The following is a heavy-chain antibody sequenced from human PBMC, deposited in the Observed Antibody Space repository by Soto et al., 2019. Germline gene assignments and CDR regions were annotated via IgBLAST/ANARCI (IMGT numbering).Heavy chain of an antibody. J-gene: IGHJ4*02. CDR1: GFTFSDFA. Sequence: GSLRLSCAASGFTFSDFAMSWVRQAPGKGLEWVSAISGSGTITKYADSVKGRFTVSRDSSKNTLSLQMNSLRVEDTAVYYCAKGLGLAVAANFDYWGQGTLVTVSS. D-gene: IGHD6-19*01. CDR3: AKGLGLAVAANFDY. CDR2: ISGSGTIT. V-gene: IGHV3-23*01.